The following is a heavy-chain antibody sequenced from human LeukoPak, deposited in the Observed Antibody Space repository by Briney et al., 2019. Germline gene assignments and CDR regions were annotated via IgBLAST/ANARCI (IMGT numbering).Heavy chain of an antibody. CDR2: IYTSGST. Sequence: SETLSLTCTVSGGSISSSDNYWGWIRQPPGKTLEWIGRIYTSGSTNYNPSLKSRVTMSVDTSKNQFSLKLSSVTAADTAVYYCARDRGYCSSTSCYTIFDYWGQGTLVTVSS. J-gene: IGHJ4*02. CDR3: ARDRGYCSSTSCYTIFDY. V-gene: IGHV4-4*07. CDR1: GGSISSSDNY. D-gene: IGHD2-2*02.